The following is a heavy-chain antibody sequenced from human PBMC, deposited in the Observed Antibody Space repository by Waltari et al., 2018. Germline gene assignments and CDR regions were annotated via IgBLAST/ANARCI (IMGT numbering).Heavy chain of an antibody. V-gene: IGHV3-7*01. J-gene: IGHJ4*02. D-gene: IGHD5-18*01. CDR2: IKQDGSEK. Sequence: EVQLVESGGGLVQPGGSLRLSCAASGFTFSSYWMSWVRQAPGKGLEWVANIKQDGSEKYYVDSVKGRFTISRDNAKNSLYLQMNSLRAEDTAVYYCARGPTYSYGHVPFDYWGQGTLVTVSS. CDR1: GFTFSSYW. CDR3: ARGPTYSYGHVPFDY.